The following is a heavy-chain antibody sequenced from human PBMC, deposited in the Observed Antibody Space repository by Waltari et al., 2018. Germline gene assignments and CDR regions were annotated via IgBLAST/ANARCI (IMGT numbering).Heavy chain of an antibody. V-gene: IGHV4-34*01. CDR3: SRGTDAYKSGNY. CDR2: IHPSGNI. Sequence: QVQLQQWGAGLLKPSETLSLTCAVQGETFSGSYCIWTRHSPGKGLGWIGEIHPSGNIQYTPSLKSRLSISGDASKIQFSLKLNSMTAADTAVYYCSRGTDAYKSGNYWGQGTLVSVSS. J-gene: IGHJ4*02. D-gene: IGHD3-10*01. CDR1: GETFSGSY.